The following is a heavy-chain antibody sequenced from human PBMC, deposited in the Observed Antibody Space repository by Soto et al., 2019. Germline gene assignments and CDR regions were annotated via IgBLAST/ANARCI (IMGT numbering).Heavy chain of an antibody. V-gene: IGHV4-34*01. D-gene: IGHD2-2*01. Sequence: QVQLQQWGAGLLKPSETLSLTCAVYGGSFSGYYWSWIRQPPGKGLEWIGEINHSGRTNYNPSLKSRVTISVDTSKNQFSLKLSSVTAADTAVYYCARGTLDIVVVPAAGGYYYYYMDVWGKGTTVTVSS. J-gene: IGHJ6*03. CDR1: GGSFSGYY. CDR3: ARGTLDIVVVPAAGGYYYYYMDV. CDR2: INHSGRT.